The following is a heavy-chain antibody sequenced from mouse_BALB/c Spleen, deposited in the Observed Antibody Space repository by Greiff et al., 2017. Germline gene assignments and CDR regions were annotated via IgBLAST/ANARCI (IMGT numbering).Heavy chain of an antibody. J-gene: IGHJ3*01. Sequence: VQLQQSGAELVRPGTSVKISCKASGYAFTNYWLGWVKQRPGHGLEWIGDIYPGSGNTYYNEKFKGKATLTADKSSSTAYMQLSSLTSEDSAVYFCARGDYGSSYSAWFAYWGQGTLVTVSA. D-gene: IGHD1-1*01. CDR2: IYPGSGNT. V-gene: IGHV1-63*01. CDR3: ARGDYGSSYSAWFAY. CDR1: GYAFTNYW.